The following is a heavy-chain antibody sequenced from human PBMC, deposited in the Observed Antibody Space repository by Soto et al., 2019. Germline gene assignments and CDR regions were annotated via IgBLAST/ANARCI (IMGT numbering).Heavy chain of an antibody. CDR1: GFTFSSYS. Sequence: PGGSLRLSCAASGFTFSSYSMXXVRQAPGKGLEWVSSISSSSSYIYYADSVKGRFTIPRDNSKNTLYLQMNSLRAEDTAVYYCARDPYYYYGMDVWGQGTTVTVSS. CDR3: ARDPYYYYGMDV. J-gene: IGHJ6*02. V-gene: IGHV3-21*04. CDR2: ISSSSSYI.